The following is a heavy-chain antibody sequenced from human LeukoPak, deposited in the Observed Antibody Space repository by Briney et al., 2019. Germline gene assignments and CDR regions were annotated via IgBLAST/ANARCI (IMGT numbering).Heavy chain of an antibody. J-gene: IGHJ4*02. CDR2: INHSGST. Sequence: SQTLSLTCTVSGGSISSGSYYWSWIRQPPGKGLEWIGEINHSGSTNYNPSLKSRVTISVDTSKNQFSLKLSSVTAADTAVYYCARGRRGYSYREHENWGQGTLVTVSS. V-gene: IGHV4-39*07. CDR3: ARGRRGYSYREHEN. D-gene: IGHD5-18*01. CDR1: GGSISSGSYY.